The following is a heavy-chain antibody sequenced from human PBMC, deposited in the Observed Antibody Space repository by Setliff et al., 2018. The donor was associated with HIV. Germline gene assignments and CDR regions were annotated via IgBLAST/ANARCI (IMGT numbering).Heavy chain of an antibody. CDR3: AKDKGQKYADY. D-gene: IGHD3-10*01. Sequence: GESLKISCAASGFPFSNYAMSWVRQAPGKGLEWVSAISSGGGTYYADSVTGRFTISRDDSKNTLYLQMNSLRAEDTAVYYCAKDKGQKYADYWGQGTMVTVSS. J-gene: IGHJ4*02. CDR2: ISSGGGT. V-gene: IGHV3-23*01. CDR1: GFPFSNYA.